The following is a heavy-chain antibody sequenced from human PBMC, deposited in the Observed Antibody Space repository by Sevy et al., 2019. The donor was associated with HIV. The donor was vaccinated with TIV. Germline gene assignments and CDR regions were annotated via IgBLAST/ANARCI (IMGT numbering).Heavy chain of an antibody. CDR1: GFTFDTYA. J-gene: IGHJ3*02. CDR2: ISGGGYGDDST. CDR3: AKDIVFVVVEACDI. D-gene: IGHD2-8*02. Sequence: GGSLRLSCLASGFTFDTYAMNWVRQTPGKGLEWVSAISGGGYGDDSTYYADSVKGRFTISRDNSKNTLYLEMNNLKTDDTAIYYCAKDIVFVVVEACDIWGQGTMVTVSS. V-gene: IGHV3-23*01.